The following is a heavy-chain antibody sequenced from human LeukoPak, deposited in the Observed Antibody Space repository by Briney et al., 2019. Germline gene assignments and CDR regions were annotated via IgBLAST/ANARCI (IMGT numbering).Heavy chain of an antibody. CDR3: ARGGVRGRYYYYYYMDV. V-gene: IGHV1-8*01. D-gene: IGHD3-10*01. Sequence: GASVKVSCKASGYTFTSYDINWVRQATGQGLEWMGWMNPNGGNTGYAQKFQGRVTMTRNTSISTAYMELSSLRSEDTAVYYCARGGVRGRYYYYYYMDVWGKGTTVTISS. J-gene: IGHJ6*03. CDR2: MNPNGGNT. CDR1: GYTFTSYD.